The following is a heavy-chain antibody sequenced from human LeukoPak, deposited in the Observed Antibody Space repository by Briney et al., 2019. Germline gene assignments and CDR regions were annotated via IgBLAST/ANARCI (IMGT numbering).Heavy chain of an antibody. Sequence: GGSLRLSCAASGFTFSSYWMSWVRQAPGKGLEWVANMKQDGSEKYYVDSVKGRFTISRDNAKNSLYLQMNSLRAEDTAVYYCARATTLGQWLVLENGMDVWGQGTTVTVSS. CDR3: ARATTLGQWLVLENGMDV. J-gene: IGHJ6*02. D-gene: IGHD6-19*01. V-gene: IGHV3-7*01. CDR2: MKQDGSEK. CDR1: GFTFSSYW.